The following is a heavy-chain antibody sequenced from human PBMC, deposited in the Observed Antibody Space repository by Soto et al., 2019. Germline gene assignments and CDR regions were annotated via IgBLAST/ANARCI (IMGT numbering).Heavy chain of an antibody. CDR3: ARDVRLYSSSWFYY. J-gene: IGHJ4*02. D-gene: IGHD6-13*01. CDR2: ISAYNGNT. Sequence: ASVKVSCKASGYTFTSYGISWVRQAPGQGLEWMGWISAYNGNTNYAQKLQGRVTMTTDTSTSTAYMELRSLRSDDTAVYYCARDVRLYSSSWFYYWGQGTLVTVSS. V-gene: IGHV1-18*01. CDR1: GYTFTSYG.